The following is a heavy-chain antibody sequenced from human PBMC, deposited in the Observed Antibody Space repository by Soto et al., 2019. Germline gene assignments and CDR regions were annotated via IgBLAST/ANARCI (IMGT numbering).Heavy chain of an antibody. D-gene: IGHD3-10*01. Sequence: GGSLRLSCAASGFTFSSYAMSWVRQAPGKGLEWVSAISGSGGSTYYADSVKGRFTISRDNSKNTLYLQMNSLRAEDTAVYYCAKESYYYGSGSLPRGAFDIWGQGTMVTVSS. J-gene: IGHJ3*02. V-gene: IGHV3-23*01. CDR3: AKESYYYGSGSLPRGAFDI. CDR1: GFTFSSYA. CDR2: ISGSGGST.